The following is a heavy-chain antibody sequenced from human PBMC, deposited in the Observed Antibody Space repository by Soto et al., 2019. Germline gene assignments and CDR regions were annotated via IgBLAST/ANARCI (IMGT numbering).Heavy chain of an antibody. D-gene: IGHD4-17*01. CDR1: GYTFTSYG. CDR2: ISAYNGNT. Sequence: QVQLVQSGAEVKKPGASVKVSCKASGYTFTSYGISWVRQAAGQGLEWMGWISAYNGNTSYAQKLQGRVTMTTVTATRTAYMERRGRRSDDTAVYYCAIHPTTVNSFRGYYYYTDVWGKGTTVTVSS. CDR3: AIHPTTVNSFRGYYYYTDV. V-gene: IGHV1-18*01. J-gene: IGHJ6*03.